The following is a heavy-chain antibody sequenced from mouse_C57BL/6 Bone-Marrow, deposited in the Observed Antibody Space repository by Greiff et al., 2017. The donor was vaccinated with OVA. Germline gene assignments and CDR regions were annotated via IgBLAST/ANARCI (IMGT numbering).Heavy chain of an antibody. CDR1: GYTFTDYY. J-gene: IGHJ1*03. CDR3: ARDWDLRYWYFDV. V-gene: IGHV1-26*01. CDR2: INPNNGGT. D-gene: IGHD4-1*01. Sequence: EVKLQQSGPELVKPGASVKISCKASGYTFTDYYMNWVKQSHGKSLEWIGDINPNNGGTSYNQKFKGKATLTVDKSSSTAYMELRSLTSEDSAVYYCARDWDLRYWYFDVWGTGTTVTVSS.